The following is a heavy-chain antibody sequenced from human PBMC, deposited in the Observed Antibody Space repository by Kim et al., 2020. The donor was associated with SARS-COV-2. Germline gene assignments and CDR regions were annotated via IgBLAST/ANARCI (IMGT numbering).Heavy chain of an antibody. V-gene: IGHV4-30-2*01. J-gene: IGHJ4*02. Sequence: SETLSLTCAVSGGSISSGGYSWSWIRQPPGKGLEWIGYIYHSGSTYSNPSLKSRVTISVDRSKNQFSLKLSSVTAADTAVYYCARVGLWGYFDYWGQGTLVTVSS. CDR3: ARVGLWGYFDY. D-gene: IGHD3-16*01. CDR1: GGSISSGGYS. CDR2: IYHSGST.